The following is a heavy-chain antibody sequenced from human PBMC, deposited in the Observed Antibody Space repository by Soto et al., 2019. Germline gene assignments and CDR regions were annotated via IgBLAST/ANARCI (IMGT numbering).Heavy chain of an antibody. CDR2: ISYDGSNK. Sequence: GESLRLSCAASGFTFSSYGMHWVRQAPGKGLEWVAVISYDGSNKYYADSVKGRFTISRDNSKNTLYLQMNSLRAEDTAVYYCAKGFLYYYDSSGYYTDYWGQGTLVTVSS. V-gene: IGHV3-30*18. CDR1: GFTFSSYG. J-gene: IGHJ4*02. D-gene: IGHD3-22*01. CDR3: AKGFLYYYDSSGYYTDY.